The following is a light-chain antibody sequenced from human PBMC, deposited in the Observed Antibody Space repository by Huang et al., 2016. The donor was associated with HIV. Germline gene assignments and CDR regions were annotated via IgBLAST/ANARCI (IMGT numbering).Light chain of an antibody. CDR2: AIS. CDR3: QQYYTTPLT. Sequence: IQMTQSPSSLSASVGDRVTITCRASQGMSNSLAWYQHKPGKAPKLLLYAISSLESGVPSRFSGSGSGTDYTLAISSLQPEDFATYYCQQYYTTPLTFGGGTKVEI. J-gene: IGKJ4*01. CDR1: QGMSNS. V-gene: IGKV1-NL1*01.